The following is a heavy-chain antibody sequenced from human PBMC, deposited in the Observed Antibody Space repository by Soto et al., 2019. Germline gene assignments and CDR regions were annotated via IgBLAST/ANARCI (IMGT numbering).Heavy chain of an antibody. V-gene: IGHV1-2*04. CDR2: INPDSGGT. J-gene: IGHJ3*02. D-gene: IGHD1-1*01. CDR3: ARDLTGTGYDAFDI. Sequence: ASVKVSCKASGFTFSDYYIHWLRQAPGQGPEWMGLINPDSGGTRFTQKFQGWVTMTRDTSINTAYMELSRLRFNDTAVYYCARDLTGTGYDAFDIWVQGTMVTVSS. CDR1: GFTFSDYY.